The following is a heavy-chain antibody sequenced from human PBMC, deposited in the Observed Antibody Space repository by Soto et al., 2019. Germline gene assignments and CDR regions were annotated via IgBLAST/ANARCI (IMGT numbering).Heavy chain of an antibody. CDR1: GASISSYY. CDR3: SYGDSPGPIDH. D-gene: IGHD4-17*01. V-gene: IGHV4-59*01. J-gene: IGHJ4*02. CDR2: IHNGERT. Sequence: SETLSLTCSVSGASISSYYWSWFRQAPGKGLEYIGYIHNGERTNYNPSLESRVTISVDTSKNQFSLRLSSVTAADTAMYYCSYGDSPGPIDHWGQGTLVTVSS.